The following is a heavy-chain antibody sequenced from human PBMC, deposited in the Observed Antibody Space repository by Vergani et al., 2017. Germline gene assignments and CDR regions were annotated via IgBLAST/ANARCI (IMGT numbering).Heavy chain of an antibody. D-gene: IGHD5-18*01. V-gene: IGHV1-69*05. CDR3: ASAQRCVTAMGYYYSGMDV. CDR2: IIPIFGTA. CDR1: GGTFSSYA. J-gene: IGHJ6*02. Sequence: QVQLVQSGAEVKKPGSSVKVSCKASGGTFSSYAISWVRQAPGQGLEWMGGIIPIFGTANYAQKFQGRVTITSDEYTSTAYMELTSLRSEDTDVYYCASAQRCVTAMGYYYSGMDVWGQVTTVTVSS.